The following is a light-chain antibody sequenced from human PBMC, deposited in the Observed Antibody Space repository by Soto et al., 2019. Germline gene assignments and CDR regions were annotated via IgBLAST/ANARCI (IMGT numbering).Light chain of an antibody. CDR1: QSVRSSY. V-gene: IGKV3-20*01. CDR2: GAS. Sequence: EIVLTQSPGTLSLSPGERATLSCRASQSVRSSYLAWYQQKPGQAHRLLIYGASSRATGIPDRFSGSGSGTDFTLTISRLEPEDFAVYYCQQYGSSQYTFGQGTKLEIK. J-gene: IGKJ2*01. CDR3: QQYGSSQYT.